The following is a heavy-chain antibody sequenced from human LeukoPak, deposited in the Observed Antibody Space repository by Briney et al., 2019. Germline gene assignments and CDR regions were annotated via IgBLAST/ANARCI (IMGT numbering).Heavy chain of an antibody. D-gene: IGHD2-2*02. J-gene: IGHJ5*02. Sequence: SETLSLTCTVSGGSISSYYWSWIRQPAGKGLEWIGRIYTSGSTNYNPSLKSRVTISVDTSKHQFSLKLSSVTAADTAVYYCARDWDCSSTSCYSDWFDPWGQGTLVTVSS. CDR2: IYTSGST. CDR3: ARDWDCSSTSCYSDWFDP. V-gene: IGHV4-4*07. CDR1: GGSISSYY.